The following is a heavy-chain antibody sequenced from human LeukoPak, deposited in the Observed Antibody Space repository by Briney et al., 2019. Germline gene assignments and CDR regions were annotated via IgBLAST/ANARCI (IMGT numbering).Heavy chain of an antibody. Sequence: PSETLSLTCAVYGGSFSGYYWSWIRQPPGKGPEWIGEINHSGSTNYNPSLKSRVTISVDTSKNQFSLKLSSVTAADTAVYYCARYKDRLGYSSSWYYFDYWGQGTLVTVSS. CDR1: GGSFSGYY. J-gene: IGHJ4*02. CDR3: ARYKDRLGYSSSWYYFDY. CDR2: INHSGST. D-gene: IGHD6-13*01. V-gene: IGHV4-34*01.